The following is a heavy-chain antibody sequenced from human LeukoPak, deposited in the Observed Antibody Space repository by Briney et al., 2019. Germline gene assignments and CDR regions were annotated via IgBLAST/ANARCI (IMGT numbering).Heavy chain of an antibody. J-gene: IGHJ4*02. CDR1: GYTFTSYG. D-gene: IGHD6-6*01. V-gene: IGHV1-18*01. CDR2: ISAYNGNT. Sequence: GASVKVSCKASGYTFTSYGIIWVRQAPGQGLEWMGWISAYNGNTNYAQKLQGRVTMTTDTSTSTAYMELRSLRSDDTAVYYCAGPRLGYSSSSRGGFDYWGQGTLVTVSS. CDR3: AGPRLGYSSSSRGGFDY.